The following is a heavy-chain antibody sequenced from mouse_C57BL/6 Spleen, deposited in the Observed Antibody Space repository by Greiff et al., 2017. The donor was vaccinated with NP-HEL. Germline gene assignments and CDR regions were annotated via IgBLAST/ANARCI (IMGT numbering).Heavy chain of an antibody. Sequence: VQLQQSGPELVKPGASVKISCKASGYTFTNYYMNWVKQSHGQSLEWIGDINPRNGGTSYNQKFKGKATLTVDKSSSTAYMELRSLTSEDSAVYYCARRGFYYCNYVYWGQGTTVTVSS. D-gene: IGHD2-1*01. V-gene: IGHV1-26*01. CDR2: INPRNGGT. J-gene: IGHJ4*01. CDR1: GYTFTNYY. CDR3: ARRGFYYCNYVY.